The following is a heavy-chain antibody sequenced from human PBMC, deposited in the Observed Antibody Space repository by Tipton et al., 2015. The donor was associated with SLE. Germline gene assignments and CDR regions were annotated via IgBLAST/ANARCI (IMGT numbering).Heavy chain of an antibody. J-gene: IGHJ3*02. CDR3: AREENWNERI. D-gene: IGHD1-1*01. CDR1: GFTFSSYE. CDR2: ITSSGSDI. Sequence: SLRLSCAASGFTFSSYEMNWVRQAPGEGLEWISYITSSGSDIFYADSVKGRFTVSRDNAKSTLYLQMNSLRAEDTAVYYCAREENWNERIWGQGTMVTVSS. V-gene: IGHV3-48*03.